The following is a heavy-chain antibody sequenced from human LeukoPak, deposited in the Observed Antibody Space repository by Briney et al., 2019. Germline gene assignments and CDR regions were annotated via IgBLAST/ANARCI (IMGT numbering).Heavy chain of an antibody. D-gene: IGHD4-11*01. CDR1: GGSISSSIYY. CDR2: IYYSGST. V-gene: IGHV4-39*07. CDR3: ARGVDDYSNYYFDY. J-gene: IGHJ4*02. Sequence: NPSETLSLTCTVSGGSISSSIYYWGWIRQPPGKGLEWIGSIYYSGSTYYNPSLKSRVTISVDTSKNQFSLKLSSVTAADTAVYYCARGVDDYSNYYFDYWGQGTLVTVSS.